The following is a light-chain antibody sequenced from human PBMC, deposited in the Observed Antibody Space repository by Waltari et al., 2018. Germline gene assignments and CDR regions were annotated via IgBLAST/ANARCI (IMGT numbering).Light chain of an antibody. CDR1: SSNIGSNY. CDR2: RNN. V-gene: IGLV1-47*01. CDR3: AAWDDSLSGPEV. J-gene: IGLJ3*02. Sequence: QSVLTQPPSASGTPGQRVTISCSGSSSNIGSNYVYWYQQLPGTAPKLLIYRNNPRPSVVPDRFAGSKSGTSASLAISGLRSEDEADYYCAAWDDSLSGPEVFGGGTKLTVL.